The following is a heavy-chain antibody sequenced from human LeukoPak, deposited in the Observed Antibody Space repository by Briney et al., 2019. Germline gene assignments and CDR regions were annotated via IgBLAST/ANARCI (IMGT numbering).Heavy chain of an antibody. V-gene: IGHV1-69*04. CDR2: IIPILGIA. CDR1: GGTFSSYA. Sequence: ASVKVSCKAPGGTFSSYAISWVRQAPGQGLEWMGRIIPILGIANYAQKFQGRVTITADKSTSTAYMELSSLRSEDTAVYYCARVPTVPYYYGMDVWGQGTTVTVSS. J-gene: IGHJ6*02. CDR3: ARVPTVPYYYGMDV. D-gene: IGHD4-17*01.